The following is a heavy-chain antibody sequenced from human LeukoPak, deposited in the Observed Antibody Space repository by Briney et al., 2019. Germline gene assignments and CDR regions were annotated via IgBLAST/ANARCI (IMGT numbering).Heavy chain of an antibody. V-gene: IGHV3-21*01. J-gene: IGHJ4*02. CDR2: ISSSSSYI. CDR1: GFTFSSYS. CDR3: ARGVGGYDFWGVDH. D-gene: IGHD3-3*01. Sequence: PGGSLRLSCAASGFTFSSYSMNWVRQAPGKGLEWVSSISSSSSYIYYADSVKGRFTISRDNAKNSLYLQMNSLRAEDTAVYYCARGVGGYDFWGVDHWGQGTLVTVSS.